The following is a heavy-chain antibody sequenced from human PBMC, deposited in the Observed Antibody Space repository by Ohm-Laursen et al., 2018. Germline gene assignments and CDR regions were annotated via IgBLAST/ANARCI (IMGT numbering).Heavy chain of an antibody. V-gene: IGHV3-7*01. CDR3: VRDRRGGSIELRA. J-gene: IGHJ4*02. Sequence: SRRLSCAASGFTFSTYWMNWFRQAPGKGLESVASINQDGSEKYFVDSVRGRFTIYRDNAKNSLYLQMNSLRAEDTAVYYCVRDRRGGSIELRAGGQGALVTVSS. D-gene: IGHD6-6*01. CDR2: INQDGSEK. CDR1: GFTFSTYW.